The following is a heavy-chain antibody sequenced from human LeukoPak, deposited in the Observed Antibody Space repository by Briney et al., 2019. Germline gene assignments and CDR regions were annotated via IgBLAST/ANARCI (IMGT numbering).Heavy chain of an antibody. Sequence: SVKASCKASGGTFSRYAISWVRQAPGQGLEWMGRIIPILGIANYAQKFQGRVTITADKSTSTAYMELSSLRSEDTAVYYCARERVVTPGHYYYGMDVWGQGTTVTVSS. V-gene: IGHV1-69*04. CDR2: IIPILGIA. J-gene: IGHJ6*02. CDR3: ARERVVTPGHYYYGMDV. CDR1: GGTFSRYA. D-gene: IGHD4-23*01.